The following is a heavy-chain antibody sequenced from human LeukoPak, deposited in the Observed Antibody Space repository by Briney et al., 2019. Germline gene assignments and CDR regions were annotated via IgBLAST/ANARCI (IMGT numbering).Heavy chain of an antibody. J-gene: IGHJ4*02. CDR3: AKGRSSGPYSSSWPEQY. Sequence: GGSLRLSCAASGFTFSSYAMSWVRQAPGKGLEWFSAISDSGGSTYYADSVKGRFTISRDNSKNTLYLQMNSLRAEDTAVYYCAKGRSSGPYSSSWPEQYWGQGTLVTVSS. D-gene: IGHD6-13*01. V-gene: IGHV3-23*01. CDR1: GFTFSSYA. CDR2: ISDSGGST.